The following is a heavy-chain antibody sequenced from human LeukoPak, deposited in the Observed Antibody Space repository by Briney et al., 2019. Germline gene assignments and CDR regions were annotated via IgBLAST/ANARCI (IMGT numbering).Heavy chain of an antibody. CDR2: IRFDGSNK. CDR1: GFTFSRYG. Sequence: GGSLRLSCAASGFTFSRYGMHWVRQAPGKGLELVAFIRFDGSNKYYADSVKGRFTISRDNSKKTLHLQMSSLRGEDTAVYYCAKDFTYAVAGRGDFDYWGQGTLVTVSS. J-gene: IGHJ4*02. CDR3: AKDFTYAVAGRGDFDY. V-gene: IGHV3-30*02. D-gene: IGHD6-19*01.